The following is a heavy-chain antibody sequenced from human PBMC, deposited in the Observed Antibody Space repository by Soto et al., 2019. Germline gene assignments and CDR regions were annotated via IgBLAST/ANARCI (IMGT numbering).Heavy chain of an antibody. CDR3: ARREIQGPIDY. V-gene: IGHV4-28*01. D-gene: IGHD1-26*01. J-gene: IGHJ4*02. CDR2: IYYSGTT. CDR1: GYSISSSNW. Sequence: QVQLQESGPGLVKPSDTLSLTCAVSGYSISSSNWWGWIRQPPGKGLEWIGYIYYSGTTYYNPSLKSRVTLSVDTSKNQFSLQLTSVTAVDTAVYYCARREIQGPIDYWGQGTLVTVSS.